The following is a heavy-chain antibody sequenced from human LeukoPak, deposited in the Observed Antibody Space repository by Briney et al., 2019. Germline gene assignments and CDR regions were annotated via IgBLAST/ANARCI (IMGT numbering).Heavy chain of an antibody. CDR2: IYYSGST. CDR3: ARVGDYYDSSGYYPHDY. CDR1: GYSISSGDYY. J-gene: IGHJ4*02. V-gene: IGHV4-30-4*01. Sequence: PSETLSLTCTVSGYSISSGDYYWSWIRQPPGKGLEWIGYIYYSGSTYYNPSLKSRVTISVDTSKNQFSLKLSSVTAADTAVYYCARVGDYYDSSGYYPHDYWGQGTLVTVSS. D-gene: IGHD3-22*01.